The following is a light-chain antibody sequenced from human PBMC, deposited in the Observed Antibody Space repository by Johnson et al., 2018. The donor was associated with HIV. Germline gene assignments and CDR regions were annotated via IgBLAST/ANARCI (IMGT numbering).Light chain of an antibody. V-gene: IGLV1-51*01. CDR2: DNN. Sequence: QPVLTQPPSVSAAPGQKVTISCSGSSSNIGNTYVSWYQQLPGTAPKLLIYDNNKRPSGIPDRFSGSKSGTSATLGITGLPTGDEADYYCGTWDSSLSAVFGTGTKVTVL. CDR3: GTWDSSLSAV. J-gene: IGLJ1*01. CDR1: SSNIGNTY.